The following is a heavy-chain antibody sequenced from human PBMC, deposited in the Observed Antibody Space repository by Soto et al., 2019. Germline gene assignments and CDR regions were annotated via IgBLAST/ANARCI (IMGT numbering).Heavy chain of an antibody. Sequence: ASVKVSCKASGYTFTSYGISWVRQAPGQGLEWMGWISAYNGNTNYAQKLQGRVTMTTDTSTSTAYMELRSLRSDDTAVYYCARVTYYSDSPNYYGMDVWGQATRVIVSS. J-gene: IGHJ6*02. CDR3: ARVTYYSDSPNYYGMDV. D-gene: IGHD3-22*01. CDR2: ISAYNGNT. CDR1: GYTFTSYG. V-gene: IGHV1-18*01.